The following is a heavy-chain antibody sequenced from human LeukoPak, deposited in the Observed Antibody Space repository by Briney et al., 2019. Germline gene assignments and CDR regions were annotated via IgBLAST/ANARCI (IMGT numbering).Heavy chain of an antibody. J-gene: IGHJ6*03. CDR2: IKQDGSEK. CDR1: GFSFNSFG. CDR3: AREDYYYYYMDV. Sequence: GGSLRLSCAASGFSFNSFGMHWVRQAPGKGLEWVANIKQDGSEKYYVDSVKGRFIISRDNAKNSLYLQMNSLRAEDTAVYYCAREDYYYYYMDVWGKGTTVTVSS. V-gene: IGHV3-7*01.